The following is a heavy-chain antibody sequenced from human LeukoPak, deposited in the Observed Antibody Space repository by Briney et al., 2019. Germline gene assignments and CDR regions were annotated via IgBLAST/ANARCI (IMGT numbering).Heavy chain of an antibody. J-gene: IGHJ4*02. CDR2: ITGSGGST. CDR1: GFTFSSYA. D-gene: IGHD2-2*01. V-gene: IGHV3-23*01. CDR3: AKGVVPAAYRYYFDC. Sequence: GGSLRLSCAASGFTFSSYAMSWVRQAPGKGLEWVSRITGSGGSTYNTDSVKGRFTISRDNSKNTLHLRMNSLRAEDTAVYYCAKGVVPAAYRYYFDCWGQGGL.